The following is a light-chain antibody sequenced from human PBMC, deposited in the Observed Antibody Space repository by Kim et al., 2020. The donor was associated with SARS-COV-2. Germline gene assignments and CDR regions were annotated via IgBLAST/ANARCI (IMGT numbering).Light chain of an antibody. Sequence: ASVRDRVTITCRASQSIRNYLNWYQHKPGKAPKLLIYSTSTLESGVPSRFSGSGSGTDFRLTITTLQPEDFATYFCQQSYNTPRTFGGGTKVDIK. CDR2: STS. V-gene: IGKV1-39*01. CDR1: QSIRNY. J-gene: IGKJ4*01. CDR3: QQSYNTPRT.